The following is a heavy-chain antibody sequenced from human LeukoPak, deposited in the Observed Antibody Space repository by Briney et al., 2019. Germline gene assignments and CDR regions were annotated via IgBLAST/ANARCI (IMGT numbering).Heavy chain of an antibody. CDR2: ISFDGSNK. D-gene: IGHD6-19*01. CDR1: GFTFSSYS. CDR3: ASTFALAVAGFLDY. V-gene: IGHV3-30*04. J-gene: IGHJ4*02. Sequence: GRSLRLSCAASGFTFSSYSMHWVRQAPGKGLEWVAVISFDGSNKYYADSVKGRFTISRDNSKNALFLQMNSLRGEDTAVYYCASTFALAVAGFLDYWGQGTLVTVSS.